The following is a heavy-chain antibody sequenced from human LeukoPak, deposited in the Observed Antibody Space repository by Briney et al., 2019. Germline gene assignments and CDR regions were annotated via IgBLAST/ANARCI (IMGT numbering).Heavy chain of an antibody. J-gene: IGHJ4*02. V-gene: IGHV3-30*02. D-gene: IGHD3-10*01. Sequence: GGSLRLSCAASGFTSSSYGMHWVRQAPGKGLEWVAFIRYDGSNKYYADSVKGRSTISRDNSKNTLYLQMNSLRAEDTAVYYCAKDRRFDYYGSGSYISHWGQGTLVTVSS. CDR2: IRYDGSNK. CDR3: AKDRRFDYYGSGSYISH. CDR1: GFTSSSYG.